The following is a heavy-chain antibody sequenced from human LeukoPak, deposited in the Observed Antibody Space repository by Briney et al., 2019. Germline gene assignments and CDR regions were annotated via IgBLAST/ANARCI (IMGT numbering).Heavy chain of an antibody. CDR3: ARARTMVRGVIIEGDFDY. V-gene: IGHV4-59*01. CDR2: IYYSGST. D-gene: IGHD3-10*01. Sequence: SETLSLTCTVSGGSISSYYWNWIRQPPGKGLEWIGYIYYSGSTNYNPSLKSRVTISVDTSKNQFSLNLSSVTAADTAVYYCARARTMVRGVIIEGDFDYWGQGTLVTVSS. CDR1: GGSISSYY. J-gene: IGHJ4*02.